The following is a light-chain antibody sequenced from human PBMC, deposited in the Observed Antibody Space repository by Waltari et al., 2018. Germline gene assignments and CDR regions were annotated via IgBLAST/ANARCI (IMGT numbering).Light chain of an antibody. V-gene: IGLV2-23*02. CDR2: EVT. J-gene: IGLJ1*01. CDR1: SSDVGNYDL. Sequence: QSGLTQPASVSGSPGQSITMSCTGTSSDVGNYDLVSWYQPYPGKAPKLMVYEVTRRSSGVSDRFSGSKSGNTASLTIYGLQSEDEADYYCCSYVGLGIYVFGTGTKVTVL. CDR3: CSYVGLGIYV.